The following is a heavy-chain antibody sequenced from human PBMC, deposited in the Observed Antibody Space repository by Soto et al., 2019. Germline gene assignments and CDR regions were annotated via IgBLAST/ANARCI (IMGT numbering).Heavy chain of an antibody. CDR1: GYTFTSYA. D-gene: IGHD6-13*01. CDR3: AREFGVIAAAGKTQRKYNWFDP. CDR2: INAGNGNT. J-gene: IGHJ5*02. Sequence: QVQLVQSGAEVKKPGASVKVSCKASGYTFTSYAMHWVRQAPGQRLEWMGWINAGNGNTKYSQKFQGRVTITRDTSASTAYMELSSLRSEDTAVYYCAREFGVIAAAGKTQRKYNWFDPWGQGTLVTVSS. V-gene: IGHV1-3*01.